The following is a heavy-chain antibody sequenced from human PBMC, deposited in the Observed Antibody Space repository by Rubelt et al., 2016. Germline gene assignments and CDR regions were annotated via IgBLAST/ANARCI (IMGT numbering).Heavy chain of an antibody. CDR3: ASSYNYDFVS. Sequence: QVQLVQSGAEVKKPGASVKVSCKASGYSFTSYAMHWVRQAPGQRLEWMGRINAGNGDTKYSQKFQGRVTITRDTSATTAYMELSSLRSEDTAVYYCASSYNYDFVSWGQGTLVTVSS. J-gene: IGHJ5*01. CDR2: INAGNGDT. V-gene: IGHV1-3*01. D-gene: IGHD3-22*01. CDR1: GYSFTSYA.